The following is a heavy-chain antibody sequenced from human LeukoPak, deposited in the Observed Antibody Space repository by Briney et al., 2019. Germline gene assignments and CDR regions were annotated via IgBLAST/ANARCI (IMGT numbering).Heavy chain of an antibody. Sequence: GGSLRLSCAASGFTFSSYAMHWVRQAPGKGLEWVAVISYDGSNKYYADSVKGRFTISRDNSKNALYLQMNSLRADDTAVYHCAKAPDGRSIPFDSWGQGTLVTVSS. CDR2: ISYDGSNK. CDR1: GFTFSSYA. J-gene: IGHJ4*02. CDR3: AKAPDGRSIPFDS. V-gene: IGHV3-30*04. D-gene: IGHD1-26*01.